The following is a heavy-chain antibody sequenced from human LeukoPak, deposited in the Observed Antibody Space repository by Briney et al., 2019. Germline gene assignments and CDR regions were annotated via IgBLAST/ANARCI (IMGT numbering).Heavy chain of an antibody. CDR3: ARHADGSSWAELDS. V-gene: IGHV4-31*03. CDR1: GGSISSGGYY. J-gene: IGHJ4*02. CDR2: IYYSGST. Sequence: TLSLTCTVSGGSISSGGYYWSWIRQHPGKGLEWIGYIYYSGSTYYNPSLKSRVTISVDTSKSQFSLELSSVTAADTAVYYCARHADGSSWAELDSWGQGTLVTVSS. D-gene: IGHD6-13*01.